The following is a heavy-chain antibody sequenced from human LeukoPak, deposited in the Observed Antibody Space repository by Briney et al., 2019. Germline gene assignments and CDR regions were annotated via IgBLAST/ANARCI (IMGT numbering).Heavy chain of an antibody. J-gene: IGHJ4*02. CDR1: GLIFSNYA. Sequence: PGWSLRLSCAASGLIFSNYAMSWVRQAPGKGLEWVSAVSASGSSTYYADSVKGRFTISRDNSKNTLFLQMNSLRAEDTAVYYCAKGDRDYGYLFDYWGQGTLVTVSS. CDR2: VSASGSST. V-gene: IGHV3-23*01. D-gene: IGHD3-10*01. CDR3: AKGDRDYGYLFDY.